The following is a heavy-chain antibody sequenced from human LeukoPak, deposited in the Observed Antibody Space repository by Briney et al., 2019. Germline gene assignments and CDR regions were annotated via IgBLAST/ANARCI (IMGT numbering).Heavy chain of an antibody. CDR2: ITATGSTT. Sequence: GGSLRLSCAASGFSLTDYYVTWIRQVPGKGLEWVSYITATGSTTYYADSVKGRFTISRDNSKNTLYLQMNSLRAEDTAVYYCASDYDSSGYYSDYWGQGTLVTVSS. D-gene: IGHD3-22*01. CDR1: GFSLTDYY. J-gene: IGHJ4*02. CDR3: ASDYDSSGYYSDY. V-gene: IGHV3-11*04.